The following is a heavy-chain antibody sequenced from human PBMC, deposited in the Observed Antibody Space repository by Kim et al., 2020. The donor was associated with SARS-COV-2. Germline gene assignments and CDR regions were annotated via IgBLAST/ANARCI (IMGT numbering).Heavy chain of an antibody. CDR2: IWYDGSNK. D-gene: IGHD2-2*01. Sequence: GGSLRLSCAASGFTFSSYGMHWVRQAPGKGLEWVAVIWYDGSNKYYADSVKGRFTISRDNSKNTLYLQMNSLRAEDTAVYYCAREKRGAYCSSTSCYLSDYWGQGTLVTVSS. CDR3: AREKRGAYCSSTSCYLSDY. V-gene: IGHV3-33*01. J-gene: IGHJ4*02. CDR1: GFTFSSYG.